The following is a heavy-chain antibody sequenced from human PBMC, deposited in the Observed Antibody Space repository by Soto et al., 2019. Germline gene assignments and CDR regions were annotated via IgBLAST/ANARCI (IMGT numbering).Heavy chain of an antibody. J-gene: IGHJ2*01. CDR3: ARQLGYCSGGSCYSGWYFDL. CDR2: IYYSGST. V-gene: IGHV4-39*01. CDR1: GGSISSSSYY. D-gene: IGHD2-15*01. Sequence: QLQLQESGPGLVKPSETLSLTCTVSGGSISSSSYYWGWIRQPPGKGLEWIGSIYYSGSTYYNPSLQSRVTISVDTSKNQFSLKLSSVTAADTAVYYCARQLGYCSGGSCYSGWYFDLWGRGTLVTVSS.